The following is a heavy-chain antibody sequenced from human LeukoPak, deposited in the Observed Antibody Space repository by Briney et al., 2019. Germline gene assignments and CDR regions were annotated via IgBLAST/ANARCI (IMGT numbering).Heavy chain of an antibody. CDR1: GGSISSGGYY. CDR3: AKGMAAAGTRGTLYYYYGMDV. CDR2: IYYSGST. V-gene: IGHV4-31*03. D-gene: IGHD6-13*01. J-gene: IGHJ6*02. Sequence: PSQTLSLTCTVSGGSISSGGYYWSWIRQHPGEGLEWIGYIYYSGSTYYNPSLKSRVTISVDTSKNQFSLKLSSVTAADTAVYYCAKGMAAAGTRGTLYYYYGMDVWGQGTTVTVSS.